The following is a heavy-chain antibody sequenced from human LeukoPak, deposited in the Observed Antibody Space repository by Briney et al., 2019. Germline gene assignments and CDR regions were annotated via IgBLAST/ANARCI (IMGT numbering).Heavy chain of an antibody. Sequence: GGSLRLSCAASGFTFTTYAMHWVRQAPGKGLEWVAFMRSDGSSKYYADSVKGRFTISRDNSKNTLYLQMNTLRPEDTAVYYCAKDFSSGGYFDHWGQGTQVTVSS. D-gene: IGHD1-26*01. CDR1: GFTFTTYA. CDR2: MRSDGSSK. CDR3: AKDFSSGGYFDH. V-gene: IGHV3-30*02. J-gene: IGHJ4*02.